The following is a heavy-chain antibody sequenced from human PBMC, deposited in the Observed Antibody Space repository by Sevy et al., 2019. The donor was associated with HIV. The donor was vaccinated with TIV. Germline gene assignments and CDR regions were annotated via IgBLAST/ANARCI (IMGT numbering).Heavy chain of an antibody. D-gene: IGHD2-2*01. CDR2: ISSSGSTI. CDR1: GFTFSSYE. CDR3: ARDGGSTSWYYYYYYGMDD. V-gene: IGHV3-48*03. J-gene: IGHJ6*02. Sequence: GGSLRLSCAASGFTFSSYEMNWVRQAPGKGLEWVSYISSSGSTIYYADSVKGRFTISRDNAKNSLYLQMNSLRAEDTAVYYCARDGGSTSWYYYYYYGMDDWGQGTTVTVSS.